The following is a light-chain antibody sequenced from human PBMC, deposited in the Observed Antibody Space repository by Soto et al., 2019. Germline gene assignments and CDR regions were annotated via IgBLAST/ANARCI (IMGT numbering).Light chain of an antibody. CDR3: PQAHSFPYT. CDR2: AAS. V-gene: IGKV1D-12*01. J-gene: IGKJ2*01. Sequence: DIQMTQSPSSVSASVGDRVTITCRASQGISSWLAWYQQKPGKAPKLLIYAASSLQGAAPSRFSGRGTGTDFTLTISSLQPEDFATYYCPQAHSFPYTFGQGTKLELK. CDR1: QGISSW.